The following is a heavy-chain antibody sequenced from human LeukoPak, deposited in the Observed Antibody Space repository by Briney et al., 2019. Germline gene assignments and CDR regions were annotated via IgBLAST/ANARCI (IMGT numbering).Heavy chain of an antibody. CDR3: ARTPSDYGYFDY. V-gene: IGHV3-7*03. D-gene: IGHD4-17*01. J-gene: IGHJ4*02. CDR1: GFTFSNYW. Sequence: GGSLRLSCVASGFTFSNYWMTWVRQAPGKGLEWVANMKRDGSEKYYVDSVKGRFTISRDNAKSSLYLQMDSLRAEDTAVYFCARTPSDYGYFDYWGQGTLVTVSS. CDR2: MKRDGSEK.